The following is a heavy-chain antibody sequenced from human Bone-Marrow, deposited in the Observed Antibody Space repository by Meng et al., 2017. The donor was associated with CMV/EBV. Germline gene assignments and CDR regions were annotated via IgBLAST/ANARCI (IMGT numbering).Heavy chain of an antibody. CDR2: INSDGSST. CDR1: GFTFSSYW. J-gene: IGHJ3*02. Sequence: RLSCAASGFTFSSYWMHWVRQAPGKGLVWVSRINSDGSSTSYADSVKGRFTISRDNAKNTLYLQMNSLRAEDTAVYYCARDNSGSDDAFDIWGQGTMVTVSS. CDR3: ARDNSGSDDAFDI. D-gene: IGHD1-26*01. V-gene: IGHV3-74*01.